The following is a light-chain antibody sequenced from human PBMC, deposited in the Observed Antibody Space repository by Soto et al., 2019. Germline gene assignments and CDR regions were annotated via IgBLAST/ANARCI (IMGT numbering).Light chain of an antibody. V-gene: IGKV4-1*01. Sequence: DIVMTQSPDSLAVSLGERATINCKSSQSILYSSNNKNYLAWYQQKPGQPPKLLIYWASTRESGVPDRFSGSGSGTDFTLTLGSLQAEDVAVYYCQQYYIPPWTFGQGTKVEIK. CDR2: WAS. J-gene: IGKJ1*01. CDR3: QQYYIPPWT. CDR1: QSILYSSNNKNY.